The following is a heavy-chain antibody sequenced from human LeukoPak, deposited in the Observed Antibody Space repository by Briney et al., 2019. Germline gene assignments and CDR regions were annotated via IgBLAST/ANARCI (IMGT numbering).Heavy chain of an antibody. CDR1: GFTFSSYW. V-gene: IGHV3-74*01. J-gene: IGHJ4*02. CDR3: ARFYGDGYDPY. D-gene: IGHD2/OR15-2a*01. Sequence: TGGSLRLSCAASGFTFSSYWMHWVRQGPGKGLVWVSRINSDGSSTNYADSVKGRFTISRDNAKNTLYLQMNSLRAEDTAVYYCARFYGDGYDPYWGQGTLVTVSS. CDR2: INSDGSST.